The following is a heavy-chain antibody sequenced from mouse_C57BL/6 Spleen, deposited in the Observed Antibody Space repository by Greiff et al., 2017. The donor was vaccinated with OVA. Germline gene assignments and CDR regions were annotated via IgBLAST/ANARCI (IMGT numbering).Heavy chain of an antibody. Sequence: EVQLQQSGPELVKPGASVKISCKASGYTFTDYYMNWVKQSHGKSLEWIGDINPNNGGTSYNQKFKGKATLTVDKSSSTAYMELRSLTSEDSAVYYRARSITTPYAMDYWGQGTSVTVSS. J-gene: IGHJ4*01. CDR2: INPNNGGT. D-gene: IGHD1-1*01. CDR1: GYTFTDYY. CDR3: ARSITTPYAMDY. V-gene: IGHV1-26*01.